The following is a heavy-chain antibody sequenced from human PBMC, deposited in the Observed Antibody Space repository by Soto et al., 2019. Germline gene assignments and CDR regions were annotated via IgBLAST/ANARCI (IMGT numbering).Heavy chain of an antibody. V-gene: IGHV3-30*18. CDR2: ISYDGSNK. D-gene: IGHD2-21*02. CDR1: GFTFSSYG. Sequence: GGSLRLSCAASGFTFSSYGMHWVRQAPGKGLEWVAFISYDGSNKYYADSVKGRFTISRDNSKNTLYLQMNSLRAEDTAVYYCAKICCGGDCYSWYYYYYYGMDVWGQGTTVTVSS. J-gene: IGHJ6*02. CDR3: AKICCGGDCYSWYYYYYYGMDV.